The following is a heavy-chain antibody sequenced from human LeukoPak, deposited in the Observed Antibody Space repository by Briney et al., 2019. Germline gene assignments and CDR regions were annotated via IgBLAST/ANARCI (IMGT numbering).Heavy chain of an antibody. V-gene: IGHV3-9*03. CDR3: AKDKAPYSSGWYGFDY. J-gene: IGHJ4*02. Sequence: GGSLRLSCAASGFTFDDYAMHWVRHAPGKGLEWVSGISWNSGSIGYADSVKGRFTISRDNAKNSLYLQMNSLRAEDMALYYCAKDKAPYSSGWYGFDYWGQGTLVTVSS. CDR1: GFTFDDYA. D-gene: IGHD6-19*01. CDR2: ISWNSGSI.